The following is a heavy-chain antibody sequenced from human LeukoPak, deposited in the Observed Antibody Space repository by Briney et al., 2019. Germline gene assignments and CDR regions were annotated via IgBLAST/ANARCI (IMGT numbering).Heavy chain of an antibody. V-gene: IGHV4-34*01. CDR3: ARRRIRLWNTRPNYFDY. Sequence: PSETLSLTCAVYGGSFSGYYWSWIRQPPGKGLEWIGEINHSGSTNYNPSLKSRVTISVDTSKTQFSLKLSSVTAADTAVYYCARRRIRLWNTRPNYFDYWGQGTLVTVSS. CDR1: GGSFSGYY. CDR2: INHSGST. J-gene: IGHJ4*02. D-gene: IGHD5-18*01.